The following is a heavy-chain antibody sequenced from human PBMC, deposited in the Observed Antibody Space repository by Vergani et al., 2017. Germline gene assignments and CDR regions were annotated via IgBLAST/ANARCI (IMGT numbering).Heavy chain of an antibody. Sequence: QVQLVQSGAEVKKPGASVKVSCKASGYTFTSYAMNWVRQAPGQGLEWMGWINTNTGNPTYAQGFTGRFVVSLDTSVSTAYLQISSLKAEDTAVYYCARDGLDSSSGDYYYYGMDVWGQGTTVTVSS. D-gene: IGHD6-13*01. V-gene: IGHV7-4-1*02. CDR1: GYTFTSYA. J-gene: IGHJ6*02. CDR2: INTNTGNP. CDR3: ARDGLDSSSGDYYYYGMDV.